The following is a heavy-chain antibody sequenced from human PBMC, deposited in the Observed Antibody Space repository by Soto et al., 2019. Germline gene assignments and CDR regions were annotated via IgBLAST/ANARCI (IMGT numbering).Heavy chain of an antibody. CDR1: GFTFSSYA. CDR3: AKDLTIFGVVTPYGMDV. Sequence: GGSLRLSCAASGFTFSSYAMSWVRQAPGKGLEWVSVISGSGGSTYYADSVKGRFTISRDNSKNTLYPQMNSLRAEDTAIYYCAKDLTIFGVVTPYGMDVWGQGATVTVSS. CDR2: ISGSGGST. D-gene: IGHD3-3*01. J-gene: IGHJ6*02. V-gene: IGHV3-23*01.